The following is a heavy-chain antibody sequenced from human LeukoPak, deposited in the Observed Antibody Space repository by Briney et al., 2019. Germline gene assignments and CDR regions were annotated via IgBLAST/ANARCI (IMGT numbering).Heavy chain of an antibody. V-gene: IGHV4-34*01. CDR3: ASSGTTGGYYS. J-gene: IGHJ4*02. CDR2: INHSGST. Sequence: SETLSLTCAVYGGSFSGYYWSWIRQPPGKGLEWIGEINHSGSTNYNPSLKSRVTISVDTSKNQFSLKLSSVTAADTAVYYCASSGTTGGYYSWGQGTLVTVSS. CDR1: GGSFSGYY. D-gene: IGHD1-1*01.